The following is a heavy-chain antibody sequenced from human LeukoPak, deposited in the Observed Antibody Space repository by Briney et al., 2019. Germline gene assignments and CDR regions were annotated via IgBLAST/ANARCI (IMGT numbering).Heavy chain of an antibody. CDR3: ASGGDTMLFRMDV. J-gene: IGHJ6*04. CDR2: IIPIFGTA. Sequence: ASVKVSCKASGYTFTSYGISWVRQAPGQGLEWMGGIIPIFGTANYAQKFQGRVTITTDESTSTAYMELSSLRSEDTAVYYCASGGDTMLFRMDVWGKGTTVTVSS. CDR1: GYTFTSYG. D-gene: IGHD3-10*01. V-gene: IGHV1-69*05.